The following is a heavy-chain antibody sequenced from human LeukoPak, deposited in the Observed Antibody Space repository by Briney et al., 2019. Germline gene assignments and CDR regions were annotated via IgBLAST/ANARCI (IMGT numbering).Heavy chain of an antibody. CDR1: GGSFSGYY. CDR3: AGGIAARPYGY. V-gene: IGHV4-34*01. CDR2: INHSGST. J-gene: IGHJ4*02. Sequence: RPSETLSLICAVYGGSFSGYYWSWIRQPPGKGLEWIGEINHSGSTNYNPSLKSRVTISVDSSKNQFSLKLSSVTAADTAVYYCAGGIAARPYGYWGQGTLVTVSS. D-gene: IGHD6-6*01.